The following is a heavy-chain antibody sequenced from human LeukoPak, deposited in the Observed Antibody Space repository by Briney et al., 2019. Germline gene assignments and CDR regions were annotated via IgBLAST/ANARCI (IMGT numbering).Heavy chain of an antibody. V-gene: IGHV4-4*07. CDR2: IHPSGST. J-gene: IGHJ4*02. CDR3: ARGPPPDLDY. Sequence: SETLSLTCTVPGGSISSYYWSWIRQPAGKGLEWIGRIHPSGSTNYNPSLKSRVTLSVDTSKNEFSLKLSSVTAADTAVYYCARGPPPDLDYWGRGTLVTVSS. CDR1: GGSISSYY.